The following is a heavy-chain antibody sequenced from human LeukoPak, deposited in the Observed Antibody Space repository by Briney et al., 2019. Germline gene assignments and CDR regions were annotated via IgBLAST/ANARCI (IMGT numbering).Heavy chain of an antibody. CDR1: GYTFASYY. CDR3: ARDSTPTYYSGTYYFEY. V-gene: IGHV1-46*01. CDR2: INPSGGST. Sequence: ASVKVSCKASGYTFASYYMHWVRQAPGQGLEWMGIINPSGGSTTYQQKFQGRVTMTRDTSTSTVYVELSSLRSEDTAVYYCARDSTPTYYSGTYYFEYWGQGTLVTVSS. J-gene: IGHJ4*02. D-gene: IGHD1-26*01.